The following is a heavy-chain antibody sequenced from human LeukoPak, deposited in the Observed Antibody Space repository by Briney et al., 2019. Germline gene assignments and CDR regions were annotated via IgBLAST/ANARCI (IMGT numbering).Heavy chain of an antibody. Sequence: SETLSLTCTVSGASISGYYWSWLRQPPGQGLEWIGYIYTSGSTNYQPSLTSRVTISVDTSNNQFSLKLCSVTAAVSAVYYCARHGWYNGYDRDFDLWGRGTLVTVSS. D-gene: IGHD5-12*01. CDR2: IYTSGST. V-gene: IGHV4-4*09. CDR1: GASISGYY. CDR3: ARHGWYNGYDRDFDL. J-gene: IGHJ2*01.